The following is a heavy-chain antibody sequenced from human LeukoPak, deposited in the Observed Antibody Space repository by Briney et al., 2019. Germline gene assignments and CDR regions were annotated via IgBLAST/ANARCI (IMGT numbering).Heavy chain of an antibody. D-gene: IGHD2/OR15-2a*01. J-gene: IGHJ4*02. Sequence: GGSLRLSCAASGFTFSSYGMHWVRQAPGKGLEWVAVISYDGSNKYYADSVKGRLTISRDNSKNTLYLQMNSLRAEDTAVYYCANQDSTEYSYYFDFWGQGTLVTVSS. V-gene: IGHV3-30*18. CDR1: GFTFSSYG. CDR2: ISYDGSNK. CDR3: ANQDSTEYSYYFDF.